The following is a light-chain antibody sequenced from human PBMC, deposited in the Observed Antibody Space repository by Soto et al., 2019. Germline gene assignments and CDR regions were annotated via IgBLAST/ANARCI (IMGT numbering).Light chain of an antibody. CDR3: QQYNSYPWT. J-gene: IGKJ1*01. Sequence: IEVTKSASIMSAYVGDRVTITCRTSQSISSWLAWYQQKPGKSPKLLIYGASSLESGVPSRFSGSGSGTEFTLTITSLQPDDFATYYCQQYNSYPWTFGQGTKVDIK. V-gene: IGKV1-5*01. CDR1: QSISSW. CDR2: GAS.